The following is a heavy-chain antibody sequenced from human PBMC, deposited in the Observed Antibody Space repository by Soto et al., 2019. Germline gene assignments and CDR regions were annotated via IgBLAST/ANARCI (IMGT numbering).Heavy chain of an antibody. CDR3: ARDDYYYDSSGYYLHAFDI. J-gene: IGHJ3*02. Sequence: SQTLSLTCAISGDSFSSNIAAWNWIRQSPSRGLEWLGRTYYRSRWYDDYAVSVKSRITINPDTSKNQFSLQLNSVTPEDTAVYYCARDDYYYDSSGYYLHAFDIWGQGTMVTVSS. CDR1: GDSFSSNIAA. CDR2: TYYRSRWYD. D-gene: IGHD3-22*01. V-gene: IGHV6-1*01.